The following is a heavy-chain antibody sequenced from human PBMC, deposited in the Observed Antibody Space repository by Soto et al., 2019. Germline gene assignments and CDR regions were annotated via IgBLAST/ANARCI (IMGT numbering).Heavy chain of an antibody. D-gene: IGHD2-2*01. V-gene: IGHV1-2*04. Sequence: SVKVSCKASGYTFTGYYMHWVRQAPGQGLEWMGWINPNSGGTNYAQKFQGWVTMTRDTSISTAYMELSRLRSDDTAVYYCARAGTTGYCSSTSCANRYYYYGMDVWGQGTTVTVSS. J-gene: IGHJ6*02. CDR2: INPNSGGT. CDR1: GYTFTGYY. CDR3: ARAGTTGYCSSTSCANRYYYYGMDV.